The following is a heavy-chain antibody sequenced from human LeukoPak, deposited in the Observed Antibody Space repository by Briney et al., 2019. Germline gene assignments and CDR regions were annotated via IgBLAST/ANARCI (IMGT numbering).Heavy chain of an antibody. D-gene: IGHD4-17*01. Sequence: GRSLRLSCAASGLTFPNYGMHWVRQAPGKGLEWVAIIWYDGSNKYYADSVKGRFTISRDNAKNSLYLQMNSLRAEDTAVYYCARGYGDYANWFDPWGQGTLVTVSS. CDR3: ARGYGDYANWFDP. CDR1: GLTFPNYG. V-gene: IGHV3-33*08. CDR2: IWYDGSNK. J-gene: IGHJ5*02.